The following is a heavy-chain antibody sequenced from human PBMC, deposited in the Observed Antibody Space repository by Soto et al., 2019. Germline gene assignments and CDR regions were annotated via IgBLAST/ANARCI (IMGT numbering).Heavy chain of an antibody. CDR2: INHSGST. D-gene: IGHD3-22*01. CDR3: ARVPYYYDSSGYTDE. V-gene: IGHV4-34*01. J-gene: IGHJ4*02. CDR1: GGSFSGYY. Sequence: SDTLSVTCAFYGGSFSGYYWSWIRQPPGKGLEWIGEINHSGSTNYNPSLKSRVTISVGTSKNQFSLKLSSVTAADTAVYYCARVPYYYDSSGYTDEWGQGNLVTV.